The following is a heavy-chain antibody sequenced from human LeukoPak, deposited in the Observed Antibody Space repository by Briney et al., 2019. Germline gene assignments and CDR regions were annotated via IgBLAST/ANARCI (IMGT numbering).Heavy chain of an antibody. J-gene: IGHJ4*02. CDR2: IYYSGST. CDR1: GGSISSGGYY. V-gene: IGHV4-31*03. Sequence: SETLSLTCTVSGGSISSGGYYWSWIRQHPGKGLEWIGYIYYSGSTYYNPSLKNRVTISVDTSKNQFSLKLSSVTAADTAVYYCARGTEYYFDYWGQGTLVTVSS. D-gene: IGHD3-10*01. CDR3: ARGTEYYFDY.